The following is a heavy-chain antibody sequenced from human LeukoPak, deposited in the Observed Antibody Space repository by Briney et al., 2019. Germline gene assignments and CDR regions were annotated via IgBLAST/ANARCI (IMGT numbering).Heavy chain of an antibody. J-gene: IGHJ3*02. CDR1: GGSISSSSYY. D-gene: IGHD3-9*01. CDR3: ARQRDYDILTGYHPPANDAFDI. V-gene: IGHV4-39*01. Sequence: PSETLSLTCTVSGGSISSSSYYWGWIRQPPGKGLEWIGSIYYSGSTYYNPSLKSRVTISVDTSKNQFSLKLSSVTAADTAVYYCARQRDYDILTGYHPPANDAFDIWGQGTMVTVSS. CDR2: IYYSGST.